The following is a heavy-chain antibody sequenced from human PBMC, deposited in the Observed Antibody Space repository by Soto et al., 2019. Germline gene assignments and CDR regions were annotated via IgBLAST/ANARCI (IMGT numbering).Heavy chain of an antibody. D-gene: IGHD6-13*01. CDR2: ISAYNGNT. Sequence: QVQLVQSGAEVKKPGASVKVSCKASGYTFTNYAFSWVRQAPGQGLEWMGWISAYNGNTNYPQKLQGRVTMTTDTSTSTAYMELRSLRSDDTAVSYCARALAAAGPFDCWGQGTLVTVSS. CDR3: ARALAAAGPFDC. V-gene: IGHV1-18*01. J-gene: IGHJ4*02. CDR1: GYTFTNYA.